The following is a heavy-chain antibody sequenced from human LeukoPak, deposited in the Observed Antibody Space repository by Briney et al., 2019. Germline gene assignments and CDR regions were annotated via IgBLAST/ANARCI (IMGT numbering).Heavy chain of an antibody. CDR1: GFTFSSYG. D-gene: IGHD2-2*01. CDR2: IRYDGSNK. CDR3: ARVVPAAIYFDY. Sequence: PGGSLRLSCAGSGFTFSSYGMHWVRQAPGKGLEWVAFIRYDGSNKYYADSVKGRFTISRDNSKNTLYLQMNSLRAEDTAVYYCARVVPAAIYFDYWGQGTLVTVSS. V-gene: IGHV3-30*02. J-gene: IGHJ4*02.